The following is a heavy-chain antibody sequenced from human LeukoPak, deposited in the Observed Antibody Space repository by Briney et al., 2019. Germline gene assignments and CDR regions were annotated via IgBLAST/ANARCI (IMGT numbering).Heavy chain of an antibody. D-gene: IGHD4-11*01. CDR1: GFTFSSYE. J-gene: IGHJ4*02. CDR3: VSCHHDDYNNLDYFDY. V-gene: IGHV3-48*03. CDR2: ISSSGSTI. Sequence: LTGGSVTLLCAASGFTFSSYEMNWARHAPGKGLEWVSYISSSGSTIFYADSVKGRFTISRDNAKNSLSLQMNSLRAEDTAVYYCVSCHHDDYNNLDYFDYWGQGTLVTVSS.